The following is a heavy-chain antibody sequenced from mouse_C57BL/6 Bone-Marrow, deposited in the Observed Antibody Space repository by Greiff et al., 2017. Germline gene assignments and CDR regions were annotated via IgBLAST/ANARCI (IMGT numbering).Heavy chain of an antibody. CDR2: IDPETGGT. Sequence: VQLQQSGAELVRPGASVTLSCKASGYTFTDYEMHWVKQTPVHGLEWIGAIDPETGGTAYTQKFTGKVILTADKSSSTAYMELRSLTSEDSAVYYCTSRYHLWGQGTLVTVSA. CDR1: GYTFTDYE. V-gene: IGHV1-15*01. CDR3: TSRYHL. J-gene: IGHJ3*01.